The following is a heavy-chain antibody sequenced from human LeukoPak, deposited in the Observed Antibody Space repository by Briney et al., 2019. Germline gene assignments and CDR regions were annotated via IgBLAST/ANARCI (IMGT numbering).Heavy chain of an antibody. CDR2: INWNGGST. D-gene: IGHD3-10*01. J-gene: IGHJ4*02. V-gene: IGHV3-20*04. Sequence: PGGSLRLSCAASGFTFDDYGMSWVRQAPGKGLEWVSGINWNGGSTGYADSVKGRFTISRDNAKNSLYLQMNSLRAEDTALYYCARDGGSGSYYAVDYWGQGTLVTVSS. CDR3: ARDGGSGSYYAVDY. CDR1: GFTFDDYG.